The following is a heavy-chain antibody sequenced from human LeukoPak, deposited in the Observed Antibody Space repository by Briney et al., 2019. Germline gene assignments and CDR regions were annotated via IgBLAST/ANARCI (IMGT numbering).Heavy chain of an antibody. CDR3: AGGWYGREFDY. Sequence: SETLSLTCAVYGGSFSGYYWSWIRQPPGKGLERIGEINHSGSTNYNPSLKSRVTISVDTSKNQFSLKLSSVTAADTAVYYCAGGWYGREFDYWGQGTLVTVSS. CDR2: INHSGST. V-gene: IGHV4-34*01. J-gene: IGHJ4*02. D-gene: IGHD6-25*01. CDR1: GGSFSGYY.